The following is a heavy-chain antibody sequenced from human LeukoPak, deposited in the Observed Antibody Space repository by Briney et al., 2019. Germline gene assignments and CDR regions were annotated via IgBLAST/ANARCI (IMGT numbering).Heavy chain of an antibody. CDR1: GYTFTSYY. CDR2: INPSGGST. Sequence: ASVKVSCKASGYTFTSYYMHWVRQAPGQGREWMGIINPSGGSTSYAQKFQGRVTMTRDTSTSTVYMELSSLRSDDTAVYYCARDWLPGIAVAGTLSAEYFQHWGQGTLVTVSS. J-gene: IGHJ1*01. CDR3: ARDWLPGIAVAGTLSAEYFQH. V-gene: IGHV1-46*01. D-gene: IGHD6-19*01.